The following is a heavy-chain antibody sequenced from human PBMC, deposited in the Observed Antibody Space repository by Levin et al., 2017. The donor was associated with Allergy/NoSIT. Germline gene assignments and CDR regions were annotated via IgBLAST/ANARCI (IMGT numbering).Heavy chain of an antibody. Sequence: GASVKVSCAASGFTFSSYWMSWVRQAPGKGLEWVANIKQDGSEKYYVDSVKGRFTISRDNAKNSLYLQMNSLRAEDTAVYYCAREGVVITTVYFDYWGQGTLVTVSS. J-gene: IGHJ4*02. D-gene: IGHD3-22*01. CDR3: AREGVVITTVYFDY. V-gene: IGHV3-7*01. CDR2: IKQDGSEK. CDR1: GFTFSSYW.